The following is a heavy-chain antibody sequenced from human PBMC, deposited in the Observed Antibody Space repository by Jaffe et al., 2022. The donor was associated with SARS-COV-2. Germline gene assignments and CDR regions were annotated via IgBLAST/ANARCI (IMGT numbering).Heavy chain of an antibody. CDR2: ISGSGSSI. J-gene: IGHJ4*02. V-gene: IGHV3-23*01. D-gene: IGHD5-12*01. CDR1: GFTFSSYA. CDR3: AKHIGGLRGFDY. Sequence: EVQLLESGGGLVQPGGSLRLSCAASGFTFSSYAMSWVRQAPGKGLEWVSTISGSGSSIYYADSVKGRFTISRDNSKNTLFLQMISLRAEDTAVYHCAKHIGGLRGFDYWGQGTLVTVSS.